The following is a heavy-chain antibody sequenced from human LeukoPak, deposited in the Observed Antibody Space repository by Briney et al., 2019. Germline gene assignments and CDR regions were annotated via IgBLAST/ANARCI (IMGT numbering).Heavy chain of an antibody. Sequence: GGSLRLSCAASGLTFSSYAMSWVRQAPGKGLEWVSAISGSGGSTYYADSVKGRFTISRDNSKNTLYLQMNSLRAEDTAVYYCAKDHTAAGKYFDYWGQGTLVTVSS. CDR3: AKDHTAAGKYFDY. CDR2: ISGSGGST. D-gene: IGHD6-13*01. CDR1: GLTFSSYA. J-gene: IGHJ4*02. V-gene: IGHV3-23*01.